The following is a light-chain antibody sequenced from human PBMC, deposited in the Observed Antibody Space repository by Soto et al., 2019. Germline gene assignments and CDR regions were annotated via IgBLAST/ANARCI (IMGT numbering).Light chain of an antibody. CDR1: QDILSW. CDR3: QQANSFPIT. V-gene: IGKV1-12*01. J-gene: IGKJ3*01. CDR2: ASS. Sequence: DIQMTQSPSSVSASVGDRGTITCRASQDILSWLAWYQQKPGEAPRLLIYASSNLQSGVLSRFSGSGSGTDFTLTIISLQPEDFATYYCQQANSFPITFGPGTRLDIK.